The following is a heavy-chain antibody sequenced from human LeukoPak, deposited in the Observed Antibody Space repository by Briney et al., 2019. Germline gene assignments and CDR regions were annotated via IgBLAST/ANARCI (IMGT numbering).Heavy chain of an antibody. J-gene: IGHJ6*03. CDR3: AQTYYDFWSPRVYYYYYYMDV. Sequence: QSGGSLRLSCAASGFTFSSYAMHWVRQAPGKGLEWVAVISYDGSNKYYADSVKGRITISRDNSKNTLYLQMNSLRAEDTAVYYCAQTYYDFWSPRVYYYYYYMDVWGKGTTVTVSS. V-gene: IGHV3-30-3*01. D-gene: IGHD3-3*01. CDR1: GFTFSSYA. CDR2: ISYDGSNK.